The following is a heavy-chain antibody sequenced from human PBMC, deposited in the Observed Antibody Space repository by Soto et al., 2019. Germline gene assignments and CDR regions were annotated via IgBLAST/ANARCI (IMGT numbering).Heavy chain of an antibody. Sequence: GESLKISCKASGYIFSTNWIAWVRHVPGKGLEWMGSIFPADSDIRYNPSFQGQVTISVDKSIDTAYLQWSSLKASDTGTFYCAKHNYLGSGSSFYHYRSDLWGQGTTVTVSS. CDR2: IFPADSDI. J-gene: IGHJ6*02. CDR3: AKHNYLGSGSSFYHYRSDL. D-gene: IGHD3-10*01. CDR1: GYIFSTNW. V-gene: IGHV5-51*01.